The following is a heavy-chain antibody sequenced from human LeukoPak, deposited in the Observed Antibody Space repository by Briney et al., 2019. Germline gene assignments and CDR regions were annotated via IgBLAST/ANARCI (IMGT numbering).Heavy chain of an antibody. CDR1: GGSFSGYY. Sequence: SETLSLTCAVYGGSFSGYYWSWIRQPPGKGLEWIGEINHSGSTNYNPSLKSRVTISVDTSKNQFSLKLSSVTAADTAVYYCARGQPLRRMLYGSGCVSSDLLDYWGQGTLVTVSS. J-gene: IGHJ4*02. D-gene: IGHD3-10*01. CDR2: INHSGST. CDR3: ARGQPLRRMLYGSGCVSSDLLDY. V-gene: IGHV4-34*01.